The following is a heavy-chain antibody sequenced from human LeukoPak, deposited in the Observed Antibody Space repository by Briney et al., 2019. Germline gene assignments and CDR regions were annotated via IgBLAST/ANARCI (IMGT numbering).Heavy chain of an antibody. V-gene: IGHV2-70*01. CDR2: IDWDDSK. D-gene: IGHD5-12*01. J-gene: IGHJ4*02. CDR1: GFSLTTSGMC. CDR3: ARIRGYESFYYFDY. Sequence: SGPALVKPTQTLTLTCTFSGFSLTTSGMCVSWIRQPPGKALEWLAHIDWDDSKYYSSSLKTRLTISKDTSNTQVVLTMTNMDPVDTATYYCARIRGYESFYYFDYWGQGTLVTVSS.